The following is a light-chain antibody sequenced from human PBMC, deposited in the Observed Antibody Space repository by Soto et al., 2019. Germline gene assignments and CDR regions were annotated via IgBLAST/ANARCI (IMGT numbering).Light chain of an antibody. V-gene: IGKV3-20*01. CDR1: QSVSSTY. Sequence: EIVLTQSPGTLSLSPGERATLSCRASQSVSSTYLAWYHQKPGQAPRLLIYGASSRATGIPDRFSGSGSGTDFTITISRLEPEDFAVYYCQQYGSSTWTFGPGTKVEIK. CDR2: GAS. J-gene: IGKJ1*01. CDR3: QQYGSSTWT.